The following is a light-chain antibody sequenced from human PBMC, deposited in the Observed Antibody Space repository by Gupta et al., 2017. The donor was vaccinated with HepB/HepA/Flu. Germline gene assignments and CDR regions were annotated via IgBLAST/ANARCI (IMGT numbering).Light chain of an antibody. CDR2: GAS. V-gene: IGKV3-15*01. Sequence: VITLLPPTLSVSPGERATLSCRASQSVSSNLAWYQQKPGQAPRLLIYGASTRATGIPARFSGSGSGTEFTLTISSLQSEDFAVYYCQQYNNWPPLTFGQGTRLEIK. CDR3: QQYNNWPPLT. J-gene: IGKJ5*01. CDR1: QSVSSN.